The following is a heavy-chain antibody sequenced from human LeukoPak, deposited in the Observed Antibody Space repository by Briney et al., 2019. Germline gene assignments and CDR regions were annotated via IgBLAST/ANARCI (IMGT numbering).Heavy chain of an antibody. CDR1: GGSFSGYY. V-gene: IGHV3-23*01. Sequence: ETLSLTCAVYGGSFSGYYWSWVRQAPGKGLEWVSAISGSGGSTYYADSVKGRFTISRDNSKNTLYLQMNSLRAEDTAVYYCAKDAITMGAYYFDYWGQGTLVTVSS. CDR2: ISGSGGST. CDR3: AKDAITMGAYYFDY. J-gene: IGHJ4*02. D-gene: IGHD3-10*01.